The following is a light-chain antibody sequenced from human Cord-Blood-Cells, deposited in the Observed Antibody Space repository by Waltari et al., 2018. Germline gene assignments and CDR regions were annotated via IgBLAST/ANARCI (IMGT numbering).Light chain of an antibody. Sequence: DIQMTQSPSTLSASVGDRVTITCRASQSISSWLAWYQQKPGKATKLLIYDASSLESGVPSRFSGSGSGTEFTLTISSLQPDDFATYYCQQYNSYPIFGGGTKVEIK. CDR2: DAS. CDR1: QSISSW. V-gene: IGKV1-5*01. J-gene: IGKJ4*01. CDR3: QQYNSYPI.